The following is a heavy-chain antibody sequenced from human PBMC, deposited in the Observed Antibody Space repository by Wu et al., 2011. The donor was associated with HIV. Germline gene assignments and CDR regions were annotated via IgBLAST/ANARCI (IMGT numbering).Heavy chain of an antibody. J-gene: IGHJ4*02. CDR3: ARETTPATD. D-gene: IGHD2-2*01. CDR2: INSNKGDT. V-gene: IGHV1-2*02. CDR1: GYIFTANS. Sequence: EQSGAEVKKPGASVKVSCKASGYIFTANSIHWVRQAPGQGLEWMGWINSNKGDTFYAQKFQGRVTLTRDTSISTAYLELTRLTPDDTAVYFCARETTPATDWGQGTLVTVSS.